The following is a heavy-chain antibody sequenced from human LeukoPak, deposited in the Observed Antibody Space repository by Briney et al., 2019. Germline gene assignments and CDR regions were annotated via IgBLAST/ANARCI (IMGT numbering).Heavy chain of an antibody. J-gene: IGHJ4*02. CDR1: GYTFTSYY. CDR3: ARFDYGSGSYCDY. V-gene: IGHV1-8*02. CDR2: MNPNSGNT. D-gene: IGHD3-10*01. Sequence: ASVKVSCKASGYTFTSYYMHWVRQAPGQGLEWMGWMNPNSGNTGYAQKFQGRVTMTRNTSISTAYMELSSLRSEDTAVYYCARFDYGSGSYCDYWGQGTLVTVSS.